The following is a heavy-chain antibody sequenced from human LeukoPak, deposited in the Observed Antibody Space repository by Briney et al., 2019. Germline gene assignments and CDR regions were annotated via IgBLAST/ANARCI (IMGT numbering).Heavy chain of an antibody. CDR1: GYTFTSYG. D-gene: IGHD3-22*01. V-gene: IGHV1-18*01. J-gene: IGHJ5*02. Sequence: GASVKVSCKASGYTFTSYGISWVRQAPGQGLEWMGWISAYNGNTNYAQNLQGRVTMTTDTSTSTAYMELRSLRSDDTAVYYCARESGLRYYDSRGNWFDPWGQGTLVTVSS. CDR2: ISAYNGNT. CDR3: ARESGLRYYDSRGNWFDP.